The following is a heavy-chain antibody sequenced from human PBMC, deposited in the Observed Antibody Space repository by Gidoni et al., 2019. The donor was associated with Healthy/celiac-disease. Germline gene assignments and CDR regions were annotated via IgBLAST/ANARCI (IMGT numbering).Heavy chain of an antibody. CDR3: AKDLGDSSSSY. Sequence: QVQLVESGGGVVQPGRSLRLSCAASGFPFSSYGMHWVRQAPGKGLEWVAVISYDGSNKYYADSVKGRFTISRDNSKNTLYLQMNSLRAEDTAVYYCAKDLGDSSSSYWGQGTLVTVSS. D-gene: IGHD6-13*01. V-gene: IGHV3-30*18. CDR1: GFPFSSYG. J-gene: IGHJ4*02. CDR2: ISYDGSNK.